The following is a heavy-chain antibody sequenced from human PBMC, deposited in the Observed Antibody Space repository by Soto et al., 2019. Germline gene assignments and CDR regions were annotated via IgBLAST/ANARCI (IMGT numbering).Heavy chain of an antibody. J-gene: IGHJ6*02. V-gene: IGHV3-7*01. CDR3: ARDPTVTGYCYYGMDV. CDR2: IKQDGSEK. Sequence: PGGSLRLSCAASGFTFSSYWMSWVRQAPGKGLEWVANIKQDGSEKYYVDSVKGRFTISRDNAKNSLYLQMNSLRAEDTAVYYCARDPTVTGYCYYGMDVWGQGTTVTVSS. D-gene: IGHD5-12*01. CDR1: GFTFSSYW.